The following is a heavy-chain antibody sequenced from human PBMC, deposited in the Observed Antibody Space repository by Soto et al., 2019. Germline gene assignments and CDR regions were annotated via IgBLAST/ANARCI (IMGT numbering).Heavy chain of an antibody. V-gene: IGHV1-8*01. CDR2: MNPNSGNT. J-gene: IGHJ4*02. CDR3: VRGYSSSWYSLGD. CDR1: GYTFISYY. Sequence: QVQLVQSGSEVKKPGDSVKVSCRTSGYTFISYYINWVRQATGQGPEWMGWMNPNSGNTGYAQKFQGRVTMTRDTSIRTVYLDLSRLRSEDTAVYYCVRGYSSSWYSLGDWGQGTLVTVSS. D-gene: IGHD6-13*01.